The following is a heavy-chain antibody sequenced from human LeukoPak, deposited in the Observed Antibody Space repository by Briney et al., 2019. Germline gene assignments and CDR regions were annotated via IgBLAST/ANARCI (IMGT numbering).Heavy chain of an antibody. CDR2: IYYSGST. Sequence: SETLSLTCTVSGGSISSYYWSWIRQPPGKGLEWIGYIYYSGSTNYNPSLKSRVTISVDTSKNQFSLKLSSVTAADTAVYYCARVNSYGYPPTYYYGMDVWDQGTTVTVSS. CDR1: GGSISSYY. J-gene: IGHJ6*02. D-gene: IGHD5-18*01. V-gene: IGHV4-59*12. CDR3: ARVNSYGYPPTYYYGMDV.